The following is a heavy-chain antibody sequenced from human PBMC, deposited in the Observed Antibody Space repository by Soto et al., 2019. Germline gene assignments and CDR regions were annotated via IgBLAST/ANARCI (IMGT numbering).Heavy chain of an antibody. CDR1: GYSFTSYW. D-gene: IGHD3-22*01. Sequence: GESLKISCKGSGYSFTSYWISWVRQMPGKGLEWMGRIDPSDSYTNYSPSFQGHVTVSADKSISTAYLQWSSLKASDTAMYYCASSAPPYYDSSGYYYGYWGKGTRVTVAS. V-gene: IGHV5-10-1*01. CDR2: IDPSDSYT. CDR3: ASSAPPYYDSSGYYYGY. J-gene: IGHJ4*02.